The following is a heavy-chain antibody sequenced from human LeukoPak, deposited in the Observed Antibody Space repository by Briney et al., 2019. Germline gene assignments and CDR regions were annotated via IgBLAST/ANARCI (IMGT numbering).Heavy chain of an antibody. CDR3: ARDQTSSKTTAMVTYYPYGMDV. Sequence: GGSLRLSCAASGFTFSSYWMHWVRQAPGKGLVWVSRINSDGSSTSYADSVKGRFTISRNNAKNTPERQINSLRAAHTAVYYYARDQTSSKTTAMVTYYPYGMDVWGKGPTATVSS. J-gene: IGHJ6*04. CDR2: INSDGSST. V-gene: IGHV3-74*01. CDR1: GFTFSSYW. D-gene: IGHD5-18*01.